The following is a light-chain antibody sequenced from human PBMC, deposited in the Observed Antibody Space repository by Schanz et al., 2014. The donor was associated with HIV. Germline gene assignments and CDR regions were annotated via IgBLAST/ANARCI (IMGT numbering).Light chain of an antibody. CDR2: GAS. J-gene: IGKJ3*01. V-gene: IGKV3D-20*02. CDR1: QRLHSAY. Sequence: EIVLTQSPGSLSLSPGGRATLSCGASQRLHSAYLAWYQQKPGQAPRLLIYGASTRATGIPARFSGSGSGTDFTLTISSLEPEDFAVYYCQQRSNWLFTFGPGTKVDIK. CDR3: QQRSNWLFT.